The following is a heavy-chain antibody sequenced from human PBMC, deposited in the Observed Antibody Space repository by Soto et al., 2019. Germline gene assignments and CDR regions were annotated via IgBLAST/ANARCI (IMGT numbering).Heavy chain of an antibody. J-gene: IGHJ6*02. CDR2: ITPSGSFI. D-gene: IGHD6-13*01. CDR3: ARDRSGSWYGRGYHYHGMDL. CDR1: GFTFSDYY. V-gene: IGHV3-11*01. Sequence: PGGSLRLTCTASGFTFSDYYMSWIRQAPGKGLEWVSYITPSGSFIHYADSVEGRFTISRDNAKNSLYLQMNSLRAEDTAVYYCARDRSGSWYGRGYHYHGMDLWGQGT.